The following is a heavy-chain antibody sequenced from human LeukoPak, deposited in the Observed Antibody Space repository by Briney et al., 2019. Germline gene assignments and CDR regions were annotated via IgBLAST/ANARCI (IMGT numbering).Heavy chain of an antibody. V-gene: IGHV3-53*01. CDR2: IYRGGST. Sequence: GGSLRLSCAASGFTVSSNYMSWVRQAPGKGLEWVSVIYRGGSTYYADSVKGRFTISRDNSKNTLDLQMNSLRAEDTAVYYCARDSGAYYDSSGYFDYWGQGTLVTVSS. CDR1: GFTVSSNY. D-gene: IGHD3-22*01. CDR3: ARDSGAYYDSSGYFDY. J-gene: IGHJ4*02.